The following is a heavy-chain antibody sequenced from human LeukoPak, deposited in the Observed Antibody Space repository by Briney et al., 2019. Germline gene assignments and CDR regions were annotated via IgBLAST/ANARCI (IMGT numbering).Heavy chain of an antibody. V-gene: IGHV4-59*01. CDR2: IYYSGST. D-gene: IGHD3-22*01. J-gene: IGHJ6*02. CDR3: ARDSKYYYDSSGYYYDYYYGMDV. Sequence: PSETLSLTCTVSGGSISSYYWSWIRQPPEKGLEWIGYIYYSGSTNYNPSLKSRVTISVDTSKNQFSLKLSSVTAADTAVYYCARDSKYYYDSSGYYYDYYYGMDVWGQGTTVTVSS. CDR1: GGSISSYY.